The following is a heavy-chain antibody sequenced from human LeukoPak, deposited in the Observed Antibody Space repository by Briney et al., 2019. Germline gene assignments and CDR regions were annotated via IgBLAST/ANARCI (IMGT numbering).Heavy chain of an antibody. J-gene: IGHJ5*02. D-gene: IGHD6-19*01. V-gene: IGHV1-2*04. CDR2: INPNSGGT. Sequence: ASVTVSCTASGYTFTVYYMHWVRQAPGQGLEWMGWINPNSGGTNYAQKFQGWVTMTRDTSISTAYMELSRLRPDDTAVYYCARGDSSGWDWFDPWGQGTLVTVSS. CDR3: ARGDSSGWDWFDP. CDR1: GYTFTVYY.